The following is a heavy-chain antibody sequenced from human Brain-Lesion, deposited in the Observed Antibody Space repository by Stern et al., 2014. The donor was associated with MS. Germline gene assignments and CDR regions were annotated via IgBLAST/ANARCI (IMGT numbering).Heavy chain of an antibody. D-gene: IGHD2-2*01. J-gene: IGHJ6*02. CDR2: IFNSGST. Sequence: VQLVESGPGLVKPSQTLSLSCTVSGGSISSGGYYWSWIRQPAGKGLEWIGRIFNSGSTSYKPPPKSRVTISKATSKNQFSLRLNSMTAADTAVYYCARGRVVPGFQYYATDVWGQGTTVIVSS. V-gene: IGHV4-61*02. CDR1: GGSISSGGYY. CDR3: ARGRVVPGFQYYATDV.